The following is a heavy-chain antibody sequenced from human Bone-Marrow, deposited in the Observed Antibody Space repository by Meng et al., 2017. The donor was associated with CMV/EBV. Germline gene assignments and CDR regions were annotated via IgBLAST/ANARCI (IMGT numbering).Heavy chain of an antibody. Sequence: GGSLRPSCAASGFTVSGYYMSWVRQAPGKGLEFVAVISSGGFTYYADSVKGRFTISRDNSKNTLYLQMNSLRAEETALYYCARGPSGSFGGVDYWGPGTLVTVSS. J-gene: IGHJ4*02. CDR1: GFTVSGYY. CDR2: ISSGGFT. CDR3: ARGPSGSFGGVDY. D-gene: IGHD1-26*01. V-gene: IGHV3-53*01.